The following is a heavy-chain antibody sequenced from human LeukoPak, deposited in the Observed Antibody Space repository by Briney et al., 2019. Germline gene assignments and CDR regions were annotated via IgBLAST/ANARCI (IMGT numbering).Heavy chain of an antibody. CDR2: ISGSGGST. CDR1: GFTFSSYA. Sequence: GGSLRLSCAASGFTFSSYAMSWVRQAPGKGLEWVSGISGSGGSTYYAGFVKGRFTISRDNSKNTLYLQMNSLRAEDTAVYYCAKDLRGSYCTSYFDYWGQGTLVTVSS. CDR3: AKDLRGSYCTSYFDY. J-gene: IGHJ4*02. D-gene: IGHD1-26*01. V-gene: IGHV3-23*01.